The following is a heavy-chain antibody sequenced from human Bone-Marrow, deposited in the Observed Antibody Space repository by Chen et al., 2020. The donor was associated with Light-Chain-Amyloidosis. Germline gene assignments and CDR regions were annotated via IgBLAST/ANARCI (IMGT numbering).Heavy chain of an antibody. CDR3: TQDGVPGGADF. J-gene: IGHJ4*02. V-gene: IGHV3-9*01. CDR1: GFTYKKWA. Sequence: EVQMVESAGGLVQPGRSLRLSCVTSGFTYKKWAIHWVRQAPGKGLEWVSGFDYNSGRKDYADSVRGRFTVSSDSSKNSLFLEMNSLRVEDTALYYCTQDGVPGGADFWGPGTMVTVSS. CDR2: FDYNSGRK. D-gene: IGHD1-1*01.